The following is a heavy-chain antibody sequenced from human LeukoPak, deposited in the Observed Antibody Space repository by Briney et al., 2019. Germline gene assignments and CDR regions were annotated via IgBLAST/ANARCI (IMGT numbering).Heavy chain of an antibody. J-gene: IGHJ4*02. CDR3: ARLGIPGCSGGSCYSNFPSRRSAFDY. CDR1: GYSFTSYW. D-gene: IGHD2-15*01. CDR2: IYPGDSDT. Sequence: GESLKISCKGSGYSFTSYWIGWVRQMPGKGLEWMGIIYPGDSDTRYSPSFQGQVTISADKSISTAYLQWSSLKASDTAMYYCARLGIPGCSGGSCYSNFPSRRSAFDYWGQGTLVTVSS. V-gene: IGHV5-51*01.